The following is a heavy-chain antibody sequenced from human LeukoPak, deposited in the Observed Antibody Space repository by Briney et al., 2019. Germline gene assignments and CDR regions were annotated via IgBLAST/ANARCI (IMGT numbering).Heavy chain of an antibody. CDR1: AYTFTGYY. J-gene: IGHJ5*02. V-gene: IGHV1-2*02. CDR2: INPNNGDT. Sequence: GASVKVSCKASAYTFTGYYMHWVRQAPGQGLEWMGWINPNNGDTNYAQKFQGRVTMTRDTSISTAYMELSRLTSDDTAVYYCARPRSGSQTGFDPWGQGTLVTVSS. D-gene: IGHD1-26*01. CDR3: ARPRSGSQTGFDP.